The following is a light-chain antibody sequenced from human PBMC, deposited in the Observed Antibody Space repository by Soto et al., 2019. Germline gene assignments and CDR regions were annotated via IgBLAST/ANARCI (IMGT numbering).Light chain of an antibody. V-gene: IGKV3-15*01. CDR3: QQYNNWPRT. J-gene: IGKJ1*01. CDR1: QSVRSN. Sequence: EIVMTQSPATLSVSPGEWATLSCRASQSVRSNLAWYQQRPGQAPRLLIYAASTRATGIPARFSGSGSGTEFTLIIDSLQSEDFAVYYCQQYNNWPRTFGQGTTVDIK. CDR2: AAS.